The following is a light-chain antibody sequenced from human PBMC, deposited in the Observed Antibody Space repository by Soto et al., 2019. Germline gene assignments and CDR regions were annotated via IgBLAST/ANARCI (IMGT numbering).Light chain of an antibody. Sequence: QSALTQPASVSGSPGQSITISCTGTSSDIGDYNYISWYQHHPGKAPKLIIYGVGNRPSGVSNRFSGSKSGNTASLTISGLQAEDDADYYCCSFRTGINLVFGNGTKVTV. CDR2: GVG. J-gene: IGLJ1*01. CDR1: SSDIGDYNY. CDR3: CSFRTGINLV. V-gene: IGLV2-14*01.